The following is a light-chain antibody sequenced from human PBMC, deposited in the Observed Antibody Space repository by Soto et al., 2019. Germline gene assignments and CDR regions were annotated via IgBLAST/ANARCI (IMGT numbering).Light chain of an antibody. Sequence: QSVLTQPASVSGSPGQSITISCTGTSGDVGAYNYVSWYQLHPGEAPKLMLYDVSNRPSGVSDRFSGSKSGNTASLSISGLQPEDEADYYCSAYAGTSVVFGGGTKVTVL. CDR3: SAYAGTSVV. CDR2: DVS. CDR1: SGDVGAYNY. V-gene: IGLV2-14*03. J-gene: IGLJ2*01.